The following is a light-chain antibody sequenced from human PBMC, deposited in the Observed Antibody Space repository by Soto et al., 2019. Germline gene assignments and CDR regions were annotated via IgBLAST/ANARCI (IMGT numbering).Light chain of an antibody. CDR3: HQPCSTPWT. CDR1: LSISSY. CDR2: GES. V-gene: IGKV1-39*01. J-gene: IGKJ1*01. Sequence: DIQMTQSPSSLSASVGDRVTITCRASLSISSYLNWFQQKPGKAPKLLIYGESSLQSGVPPRFRRSGSVTDFTLTISSLQPEDFETYYCHQPCSTPWTFGQGTKVEIK.